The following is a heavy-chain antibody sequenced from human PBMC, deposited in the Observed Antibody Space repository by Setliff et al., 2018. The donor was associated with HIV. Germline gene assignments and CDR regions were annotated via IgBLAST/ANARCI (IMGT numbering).Heavy chain of an antibody. CDR1: GYSFTTFW. J-gene: IGHJ4*02. CDR2: IYPANSNV. Sequence: GESPKISCEGSGYSFTTFWIGWVRQMPGKGLEWMGIIYPANSNVKYSPSFQGQVTISADKSITTAYLQWSSLKASDTAVYYCARRQSSHYYLDYWGQGTVVTAPQ. D-gene: IGHD3-10*01. CDR3: ARRQSSHYYLDY. V-gene: IGHV5-51*01.